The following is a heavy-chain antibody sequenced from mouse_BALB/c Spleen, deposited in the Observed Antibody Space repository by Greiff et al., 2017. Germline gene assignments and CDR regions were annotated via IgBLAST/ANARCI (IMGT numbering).Heavy chain of an antibody. CDR1: GYTFTSYW. Sequence: QVQLKQSGAELAKPGASVKMSCKASGYTFTSYWMHWVKQRPGQGLEWIGYINPSTGYTEYNQKFKDKATLTADKSSSTAYMQLSSLTSEDSAVYYCARSGYDYLFAYWGQGTLVTVSA. V-gene: IGHV1-7*01. CDR3: ARSGYDYLFAY. D-gene: IGHD2-4*01. J-gene: IGHJ3*01. CDR2: INPSTGYT.